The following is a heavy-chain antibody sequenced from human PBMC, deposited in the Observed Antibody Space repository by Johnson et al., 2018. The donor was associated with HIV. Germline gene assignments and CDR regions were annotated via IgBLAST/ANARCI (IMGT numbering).Heavy chain of an antibody. D-gene: IGHD3-10*01. CDR1: GFTFDNYG. CDR2: ISYDGRDA. V-gene: IGHV3-30*03. CDR3: ATLWFGEVSVYDAFDI. Sequence: QVQLVESGGGVVRPGGSLRLSCAASGFTFDNYGVSWVRQAPGKGLEWVAVISYDGRDAYYADSVKGRFTSSRDNSKNTLYLQMNSLRPEDSAVYYCATLWFGEVSVYDAFDIWGQGTMVTVSS. J-gene: IGHJ3*02.